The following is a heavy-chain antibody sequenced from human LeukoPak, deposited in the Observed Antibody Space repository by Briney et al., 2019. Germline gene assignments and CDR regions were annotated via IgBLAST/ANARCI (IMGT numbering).Heavy chain of an antibody. CDR1: GFTFDDYA. CDR2: ISWNSGSI. J-gene: IGHJ4*02. Sequence: GGSLRLSCAASGFTFDDYAMHWVRQAPGKGLEWVSGISWNSGSIGYADSVKGRFTISRDNAKNSLYLQMNSLRAEDTALYYCAKGFGPMARGVPHDYWGQGTLVTVSS. CDR3: AKGFGPMARGVPHDY. V-gene: IGHV3-9*01. D-gene: IGHD3-10*01.